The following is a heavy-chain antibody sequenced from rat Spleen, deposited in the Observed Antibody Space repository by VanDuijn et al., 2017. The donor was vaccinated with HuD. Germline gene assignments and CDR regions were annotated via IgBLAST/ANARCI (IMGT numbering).Heavy chain of an antibody. CDR1: GFTFSDYY. CDR2: ISYDGSST. V-gene: IGHV5-29*01. J-gene: IGHJ2*01. Sequence: EVQLVESDGGLVQPGRSLKLSCAASGFTFSDYYMAWVRQAPTKGLEWVATISYDGSSTYYRDSVKGRFTISRDNAKSTLYLQMDSLRSEDTATYYCARHRMGLATPFDYWGQGVMVTVSS. D-gene: IGHD1-4*01. CDR3: ARHRMGLATPFDY.